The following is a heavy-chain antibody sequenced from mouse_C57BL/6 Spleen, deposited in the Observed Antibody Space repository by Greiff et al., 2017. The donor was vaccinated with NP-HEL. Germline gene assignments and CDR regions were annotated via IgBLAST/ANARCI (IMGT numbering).Heavy chain of an antibody. D-gene: IGHD3-2*02. CDR3: ASRTAQALDY. J-gene: IGHJ2*01. V-gene: IGHV5-12*01. CDR1: GFTFSDYY. CDR2: ISNGGGST. Sequence: DVHLVESGGGLVQPGGSLKLSCAASGFTFSDYYMYWVRQTPEKRLEWVAYISNGGGSTYYPDTVKGRFTISRDNAKNTLYLQMSRLKSEDTAMYYCASRTAQALDYWGQGTTLTVSS.